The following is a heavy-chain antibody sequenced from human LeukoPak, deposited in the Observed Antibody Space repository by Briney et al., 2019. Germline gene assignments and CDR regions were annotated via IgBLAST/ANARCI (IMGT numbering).Heavy chain of an antibody. D-gene: IGHD3-10*01. CDR3: ARQVLLWFGELVYYYYYMDV. Sequence: SETLSLTCTVSGYSISSGYYWGWIRQPPGKGLEWIGSIYHSGRTYYNPSLKSRVTISVDTSKNQFSLKLSSVTAADTAVYYCARQVLLWFGELVYYYYYMDVWGKGTTVTISS. CDR2: IYHSGRT. CDR1: GYSISSGYY. J-gene: IGHJ6*03. V-gene: IGHV4-38-2*02.